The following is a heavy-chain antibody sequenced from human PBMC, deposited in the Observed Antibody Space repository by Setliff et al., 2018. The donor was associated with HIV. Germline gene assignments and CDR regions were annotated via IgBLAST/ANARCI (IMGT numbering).Heavy chain of an antibody. J-gene: IGHJ4*02. D-gene: IGHD1-26*01. V-gene: IGHV3-21*01. CDR1: GFSFRNFG. CDR2: ISSSDDDT. CDR3: VRDSAASVWVGASVYYFDF. Sequence: PGGSLRLSCTASGFSFRNFGMTWVRQAPGKGLEWVSSISSSDDDTHYADSLRGRFTVSGDNAKSALYLQMNNLSVDDTAVYYCVRDSAASVWVGASVYYFDFWGQGIQVTVS.